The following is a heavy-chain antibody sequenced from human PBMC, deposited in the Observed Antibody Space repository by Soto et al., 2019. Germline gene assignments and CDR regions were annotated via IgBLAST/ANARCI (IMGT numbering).Heavy chain of an antibody. D-gene: IGHD3-3*01. CDR3: ARDILDFWSCYYEDGTLDY. V-gene: IGHV3-30-3*01. Sequence: PGGSLRLSCAASGFTFSSYAMHWVRQAPGKWLEWVADISYDGSNKYYADSVKGRFTTSRDNSKNTLYLQMNRLRAEDTAVYSCARDILDFWSCYYEDGTLDYWGQGTLVTVLS. CDR2: ISYDGSNK. J-gene: IGHJ4*02. CDR1: GFTFSSYA.